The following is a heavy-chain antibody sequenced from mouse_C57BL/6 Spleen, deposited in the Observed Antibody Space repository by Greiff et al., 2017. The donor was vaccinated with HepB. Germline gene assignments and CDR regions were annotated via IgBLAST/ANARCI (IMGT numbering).Heavy chain of an antibody. CDR2: IYPGGGYT. CDR1: GYTFTNYW. Sequence: VKLMESGAELVRPGTSVKMSCKASGYTFTNYWIGWAKQRPGHGLEWIGDIYPGGGYTNYNEKFKGKATLTADKSSSTAYMQFSSLTSEDSAIYYCARWDGYQYYFDYWGQGTTLTVSS. CDR3: ARWDGYQYYFDY. V-gene: IGHV1-63*01. D-gene: IGHD2-3*01. J-gene: IGHJ2*01.